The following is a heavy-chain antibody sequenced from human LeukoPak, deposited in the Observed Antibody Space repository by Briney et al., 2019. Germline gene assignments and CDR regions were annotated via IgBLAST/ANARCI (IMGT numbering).Heavy chain of an antibody. CDR3: ARGAYSGTTYLDY. D-gene: IGHD2-15*01. CDR2: IIPIFGTA. V-gene: IGHV1-69*13. CDR1: GGTFSSYA. J-gene: IGHJ4*02. Sequence: SVKVSCKASGGTFSSYAISWVRQAPGQGLEWMGGIIPIFGTANYAQKFQGRVTITADESTSTAYMELSSLRSEDTAVYCCARGAYSGTTYLDYWGQGTLVTVSS.